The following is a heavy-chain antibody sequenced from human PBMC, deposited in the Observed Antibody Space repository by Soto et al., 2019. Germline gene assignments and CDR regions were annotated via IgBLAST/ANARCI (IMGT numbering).Heavy chain of an antibody. J-gene: IGHJ6*02. D-gene: IGHD2-2*01. Sequence: ASVKVSCKASGYTFTSYYMHWVRQAPGQGLEWMGIINPSGGSTSYAQKFQGRVTMTRDTSTSTVYMELSSLRSEDTAVYYCARTMRVSYAVPAATRGYYGMDVWGQGTTVTVSS. V-gene: IGHV1-46*01. CDR1: GYTFTSYY. CDR2: INPSGGST. CDR3: ARTMRVSYAVPAATRGYYGMDV.